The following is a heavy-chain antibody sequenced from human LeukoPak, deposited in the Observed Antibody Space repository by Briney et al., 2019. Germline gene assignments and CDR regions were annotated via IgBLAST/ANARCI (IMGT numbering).Heavy chain of an antibody. CDR3: ARVVGIQLWLQGLGNWFDP. D-gene: IGHD5-18*01. Sequence: SETLSLTCTVSGGSISSSTYYWGWIRQPPGKGLEWIGSIYYSGSTYYNPSLKSRVTISVDTSKNQFSLKLSSVTAADTAVYYCARVVGIQLWLQGLGNWFDPWGQGTLVTVSS. CDR1: GGSISSSTYY. J-gene: IGHJ5*02. V-gene: IGHV4-39*07. CDR2: IYYSGST.